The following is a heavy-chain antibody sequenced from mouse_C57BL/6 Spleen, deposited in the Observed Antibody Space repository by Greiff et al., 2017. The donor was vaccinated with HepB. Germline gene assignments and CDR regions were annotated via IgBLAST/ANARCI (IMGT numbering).Heavy chain of an antibody. CDR1: GFTFSDYY. J-gene: IGHJ1*03. Sequence: DVMLVESGGGLVQPGGSLKLSCAASGFTFSDYYMYWVRQTPEKRLEWVAYISNGGGSTYYPDTVKGRFTISRDNAKNTMYLQMSRLTSEDTAMYYCARQGYYYGSSWYFDVWGTGTTVTVSS. CDR2: ISNGGGST. CDR3: ARQGYYYGSSWYFDV. D-gene: IGHD1-1*01. V-gene: IGHV5-12*01.